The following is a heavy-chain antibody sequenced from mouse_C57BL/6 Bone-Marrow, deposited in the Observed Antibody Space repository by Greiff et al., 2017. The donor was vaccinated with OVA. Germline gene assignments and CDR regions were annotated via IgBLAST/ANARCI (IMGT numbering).Heavy chain of an antibody. CDR2: IDPSDSYT. V-gene: IGHV1-59*01. CDR1: GYTFTSYW. Sequence: VQLQQPGAELVRPGTSVKLSCKASGYTFTSYWMHWVKQRPGQGLEWIGVIDPSDSYTNYNQKFKGKATLTVDTSSSTAYMQLSSLTSEDSAVYYCASLYDYDERFAYWGQGTLVTVSA. CDR3: ASLYDYDERFAY. D-gene: IGHD2-4*01. J-gene: IGHJ3*01.